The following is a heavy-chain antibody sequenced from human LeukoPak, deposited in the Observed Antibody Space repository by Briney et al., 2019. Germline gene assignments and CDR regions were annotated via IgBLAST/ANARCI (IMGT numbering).Heavy chain of an antibody. CDR2: ISSSSSYI. J-gene: IGHJ4*02. CDR1: GFTFSSYS. Sequence: GGSLRLSCAASGFTFSSYSMNWVRQAPGEGLEWVSSISSSSSYIYYADSVKGRFTISRDNAENSLYLQMNSLRAEDTAVYYCARGGYDSSGRGYFDYWGQGTLVTVSS. D-gene: IGHD3-22*01. V-gene: IGHV3-21*01. CDR3: ARGGYDSSGRGYFDY.